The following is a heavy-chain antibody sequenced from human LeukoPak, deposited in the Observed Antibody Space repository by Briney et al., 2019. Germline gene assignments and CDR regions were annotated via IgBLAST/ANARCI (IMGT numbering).Heavy chain of an antibody. CDR2: IYHSGST. CDR1: GGSISSTMW. D-gene: IGHD5-18*01. J-gene: IGHJ4*02. Sequence: SETLSLTCAVSGGSISSTMWWSWVRQPPGKGLEWIGEIYHSGSTNYNPSPKSRVTISVDKSKNQFSLKLSSVTAADTAVYYCASKEYTYGYFDYWGQGTLVTVSS. CDR3: ASKEYTYGYFDY. V-gene: IGHV4-4*02.